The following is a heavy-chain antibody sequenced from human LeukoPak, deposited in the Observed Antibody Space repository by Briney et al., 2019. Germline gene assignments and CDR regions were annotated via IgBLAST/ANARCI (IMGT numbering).Heavy chain of an antibody. CDR2: IYYSGST. J-gene: IGHJ4*02. D-gene: IGHD3-10*01. CDR3: ANTMVRGVIIT. V-gene: IGHV4-61*05. CDR1: GGSISSSSYY. Sequence: PSETLSLTCTVSGGSISSSSYYWGWIRQPPGKGLEWIGYIYYSGSTNYNPSLKSRVTISVDTSKNQFSLKLSSVTAADTAVYYCANTMVRGVIITWGQGTLVTVSS.